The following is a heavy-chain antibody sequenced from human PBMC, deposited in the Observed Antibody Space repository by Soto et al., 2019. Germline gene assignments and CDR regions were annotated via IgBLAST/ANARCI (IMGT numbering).Heavy chain of an antibody. Sequence: LRLSCAASGFTFSSYSMNWVRQAPGKGLEWVSSISSSSSYIYYADSVKGRFTISRDNAKNSLYLQMNSLRAEDTAVYYCASRSGYYYYYGMDVWGQGTTVTVSS. CDR3: ASRSGYYYYYGMDV. CDR1: GFTFSSYS. CDR2: ISSSSSYI. V-gene: IGHV3-21*01. D-gene: IGHD2-15*01. J-gene: IGHJ6*02.